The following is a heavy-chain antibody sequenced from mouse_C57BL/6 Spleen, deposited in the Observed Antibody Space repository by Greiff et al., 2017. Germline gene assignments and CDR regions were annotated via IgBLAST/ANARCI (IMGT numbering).Heavy chain of an antibody. D-gene: IGHD1-1*01. J-gene: IGHJ2*01. CDR1: GFAFSSSW. CDR2: IYPGDGDT. V-gene: IGHV1-82*01. CDR3: ARGATVVASDY. Sequence: QVQLQQSGPELVKPGASVKISCKASGFAFSSSWMNWVKQRPGKGLEWIGRIYPGDGDTNYNGTVKGKATLTADKSSSTAYMQLSSLTSEDSAVYFCARGATVVASDYWGQGTTLTVSS.